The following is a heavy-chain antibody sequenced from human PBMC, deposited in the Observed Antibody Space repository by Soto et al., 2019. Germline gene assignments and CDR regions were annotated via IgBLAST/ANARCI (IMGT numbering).Heavy chain of an antibody. CDR2: ISGSGGST. J-gene: IGHJ4*02. Sequence: GGSLSLSCAASGFPFSSYSMSWVRQAPGKGLEWVSAISGSGGSTYYADSVKGRFTISRDNAKNSLYLQMNSLRDEDTAVYYCASRYYYDSSGYYYPYYYWGQGTLVTVSS. D-gene: IGHD3-22*01. CDR1: GFPFSSYS. CDR3: ASRYYYDSSGYYYPYYY. V-gene: IGHV3-23*01.